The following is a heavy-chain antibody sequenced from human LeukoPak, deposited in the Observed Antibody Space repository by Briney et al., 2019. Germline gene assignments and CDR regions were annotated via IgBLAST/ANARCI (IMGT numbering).Heavy chain of an antibody. CDR1: GYTFSSYA. CDR2: ISGSGGRT. CDR3: AKVRPNYDFWSGYYWGFDY. J-gene: IGHJ4*02. Sequence: GGSLRLSCAASGYTFSSYAMSWVRQAPGKGLEWVSAISGSGGRTYYADSVKGRFTISRDNSKNTLYLQMNSLRAEDTAVYYCAKVRPNYDFWSGYYWGFDYWGQGTLVTVSS. V-gene: IGHV3-23*01. D-gene: IGHD3-3*01.